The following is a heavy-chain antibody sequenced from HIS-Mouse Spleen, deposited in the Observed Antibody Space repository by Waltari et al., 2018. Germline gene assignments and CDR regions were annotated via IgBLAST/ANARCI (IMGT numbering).Heavy chain of an antibody. J-gene: IGHJ4*02. D-gene: IGHD4-17*01. CDR1: GGSIRSSSYY. V-gene: IGHV4-39*07. CDR3: ARDWSYGGNSFDY. Sequence: QLQLQESGPGLVKPSETLSLTCTVSGGSIRSSSYYWGWIRQPPGKGLEWIGSIYYSGSTYYNPSLKSRVTISVDTSKNQFSLKLSSVTAADTAVYYCARDWSYGGNSFDYWGQGTLVTVSS. CDR2: IYYSGST.